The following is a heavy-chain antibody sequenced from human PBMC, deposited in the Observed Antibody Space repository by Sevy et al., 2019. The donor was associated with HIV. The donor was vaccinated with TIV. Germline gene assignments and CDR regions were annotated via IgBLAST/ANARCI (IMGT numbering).Heavy chain of an antibody. CDR2: IYAGGST. J-gene: IGHJ4*02. CDR3: ERDHYDSLWGSYWYYFDY. D-gene: IGHD3-16*01. CDR1: GFAVSSNY. Sequence: GGSLRLSCAASGFAVSSNYMSWVRQAPGKGLEWVSVIYAGGSTYYADSVKGRFTISKDNSKNTVYLQMNSLRAEDTAVYYCERDHYDSLWGSYWYYFDYWGQGTLVTVSS. V-gene: IGHV3-53*01.